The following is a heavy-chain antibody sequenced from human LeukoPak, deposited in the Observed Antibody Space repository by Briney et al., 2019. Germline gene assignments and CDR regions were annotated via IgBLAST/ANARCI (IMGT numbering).Heavy chain of an antibody. J-gene: IGHJ5*02. Sequence: HPGGSLRLSCAASGFTFSSYWMSWVRQAPGKGLEWVANIKQDGSEKYYVDSVKGRFTISRDNAKNSLYLQMNSLRAEDTAVYYCARDDCSSISCYHNWFDPWGQGTLVTVSP. CDR2: IKQDGSEK. D-gene: IGHD2-2*01. V-gene: IGHV3-7*01. CDR3: ARDDCSSISCYHNWFDP. CDR1: GFTFSSYW.